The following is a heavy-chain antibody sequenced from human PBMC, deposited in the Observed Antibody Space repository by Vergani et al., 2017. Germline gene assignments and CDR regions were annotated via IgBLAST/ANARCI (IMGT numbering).Heavy chain of an antibody. J-gene: IGHJ6*03. Sequence: QVQLQESGPGLVKPSQTLSLTCSVSGGAVNSGSNFWTWIRQPAGKGLEWIGRTSTDGSTNYNPSLKSRVTVSVDTSKTQISLRLTYVTAEDTAVYYCARETVVTSWDGYRFHYMDVWGKGTTVTVSS. CDR3: ARETVVTSWDGYRFHYMDV. V-gene: IGHV4-61*02. CDR2: TSTDGST. CDR1: GGAVNSGSNF. D-gene: IGHD3-16*02.